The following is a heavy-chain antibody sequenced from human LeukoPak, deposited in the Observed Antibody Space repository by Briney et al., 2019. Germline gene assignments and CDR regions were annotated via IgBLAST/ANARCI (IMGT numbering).Heavy chain of an antibody. J-gene: IGHJ4*02. CDR3: ARLTIGDYGDRESGFDY. V-gene: IGHV1-69*01. D-gene: IGHD4-17*01. Sequence: ASVKVSCKASGGTFSSYAISWVRQAPGQGLEWMGGIIPIFGTANYAQKFQGRVTITADESTSTAYMDLSSLRSDDTAAYYCARLTIGDYGDRESGFDYWGQGTLVTVSS. CDR2: IIPIFGTA. CDR1: GGTFSSYA.